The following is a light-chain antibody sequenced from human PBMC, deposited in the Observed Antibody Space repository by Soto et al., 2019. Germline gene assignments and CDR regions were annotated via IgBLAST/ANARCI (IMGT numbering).Light chain of an antibody. V-gene: IGLV2-14*01. CDR3: SSYTSSSTVV. CDR2: EVS. CDR1: SSDVGDYSY. J-gene: IGLJ2*01. Sequence: QSALTQPASVSGSPGQSITISCTGTSSDVGDYSYVSWYQQHPGKAPKLMIYEVSNRPSGVSNRFSGSKSGNTASLTISGLLAEDEADYYCSSYTSSSTVVFGVGTKLTVL.